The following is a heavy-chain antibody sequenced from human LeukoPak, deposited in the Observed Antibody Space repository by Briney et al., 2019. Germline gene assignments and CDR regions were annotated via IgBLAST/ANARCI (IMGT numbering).Heavy chain of an antibody. CDR3: ARDRRYYYDSSGYPDY. V-gene: IGHV1-18*04. Sequence: GASVKVSCKASGYTFTSYYMHWVRQAPGQGLEWMGWISAYNGNTNYAQKLQGRVTMTTDTSTSTAYMELRSLRSDDTAVYYCARDRRYYYDSSGYPDYWGQGTLVTVSS. D-gene: IGHD3-22*01. CDR2: ISAYNGNT. J-gene: IGHJ4*02. CDR1: GYTFTSYY.